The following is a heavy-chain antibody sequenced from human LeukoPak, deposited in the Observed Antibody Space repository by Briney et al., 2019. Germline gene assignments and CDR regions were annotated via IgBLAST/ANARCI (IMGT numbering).Heavy chain of an antibody. Sequence: SETLSLTCTVSGGSISSYYWSWIRQPPGKGLEWIGNIYYRGSTNYNPSLKSRVTISVDTSKNQFSLKLSSVTAADTAVYYCARWGGDRYYFDYWGQGTLVTVSS. CDR1: GGSISSYY. V-gene: IGHV4-59*01. D-gene: IGHD2-21*01. CDR3: ARWGGDRYYFDY. CDR2: IYYRGST. J-gene: IGHJ4*02.